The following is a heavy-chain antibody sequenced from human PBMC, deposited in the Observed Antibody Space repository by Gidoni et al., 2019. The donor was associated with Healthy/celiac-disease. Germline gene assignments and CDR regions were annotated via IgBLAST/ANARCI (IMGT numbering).Heavy chain of an antibody. J-gene: IGHJ6*02. V-gene: IGHV4-39*01. Sequence: LQLQESDPGLLKLSETLSLTCTVSGGSISSSSYYWGWIRPPPGKGLDWIGRIYYSGSTYYNPSLKSRVTISVDTSKNQFSLKLSSVTAADTAVYYCARSGYSYGYVGYYYYGMDVWGQGTTVTVSS. D-gene: IGHD5-18*01. CDR1: GGSISSSSYY. CDR2: IYYSGST. CDR3: ARSGYSYGYVGYYYYGMDV.